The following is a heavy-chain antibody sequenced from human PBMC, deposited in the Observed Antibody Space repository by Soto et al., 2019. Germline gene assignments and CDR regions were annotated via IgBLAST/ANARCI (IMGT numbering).Heavy chain of an antibody. Sequence: SVKVSCKASGGTFSNYAISWVRQAPGQGLEWMGGSIPMFNTANDAQKFQGRVTITEDKSTSTAYMELRSLRSEDTAVYDCATGLVVPAGIRYSPDGMDVSGQGTLVTVFS. V-gene: IGHV1-69*06. CDR3: ATGLVVPAGIRYSPDGMDV. D-gene: IGHD2-2*01. J-gene: IGHJ6*02. CDR1: GGTFSNYA. CDR2: SIPMFNTA.